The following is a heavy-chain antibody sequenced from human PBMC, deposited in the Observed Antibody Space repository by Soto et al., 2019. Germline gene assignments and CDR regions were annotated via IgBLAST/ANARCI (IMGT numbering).Heavy chain of an antibody. V-gene: IGHV3-30*18. J-gene: IGHJ6*02. CDR1: GFTFSSYG. CDR2: ISYDVSNK. CDR3: AKDPSDYYYYGMDV. Sequence: PGGSLRLSCAASGFTFSSYGMHWVRQAPGKGLEWVAVISYDVSNKYYADSVKGRFTISRDNSKNTLYLQMNSLRAEDTAVYYCAKDPSDYYYYGMDVWGQGTTVTVSS.